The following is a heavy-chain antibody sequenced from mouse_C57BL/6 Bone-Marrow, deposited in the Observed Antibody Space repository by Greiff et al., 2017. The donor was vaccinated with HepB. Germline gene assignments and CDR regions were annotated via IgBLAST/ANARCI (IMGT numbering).Heavy chain of an antibody. CDR2: IDPENGDT. CDR3: ARRDYGSSPFAY. V-gene: IGHV14-4*01. CDR1: GFNIKDDY. Sequence: VQLQQSGAELVRPGASVKLSCTASGFNIKDDYMHWVKQRPEQGLEWIGWIDPENGDTEYASKFQGKATITADTSSSTAYMQLNSLTSEDSAVYFCARRDYGSSPFAYWGQGTLVTVSA. D-gene: IGHD1-1*01. J-gene: IGHJ3*01.